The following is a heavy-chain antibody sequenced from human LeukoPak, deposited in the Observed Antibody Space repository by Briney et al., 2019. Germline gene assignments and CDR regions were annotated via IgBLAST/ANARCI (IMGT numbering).Heavy chain of an antibody. V-gene: IGHV1-69*05. CDR3: ASSSTARFYYYYMDV. J-gene: IGHJ6*03. D-gene: IGHD6-6*01. CDR2: IIPIFGTA. CDR1: VGTFISYA. Sequence: ASVRVSSTASVGTFISYAISWVRQAPGQGLEWMGGIIPIFGTANYAQKFQGRVTITTDESTSTAYMELSSLRSEDTAVYYCASSSTARFYYYYMDVWGKGTTVTVSS.